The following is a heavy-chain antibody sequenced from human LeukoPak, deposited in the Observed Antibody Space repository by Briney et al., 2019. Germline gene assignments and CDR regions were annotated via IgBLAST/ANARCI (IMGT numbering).Heavy chain of an antibody. CDR2: ISSSSSYI. V-gene: IGHV3-21*01. J-gene: IGHJ4*02. Sequence: GGSLRLSCAASGFTFSSYSMNWVRQPPGKGLEWVSSISSSSSYIYYADSVKGRFTISRDNAKNSLYLQMNSLRAEDTAVYYCARDCSSTSCPFDYWGQGTLVTVSS. CDR1: GFTFSSYS. D-gene: IGHD2-2*01. CDR3: ARDCSSTSCPFDY.